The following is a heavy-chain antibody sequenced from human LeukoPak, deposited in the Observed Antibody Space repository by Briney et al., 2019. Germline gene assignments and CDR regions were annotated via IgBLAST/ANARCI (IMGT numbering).Heavy chain of an antibody. J-gene: IGHJ5*02. CDR3: ARVLTGSWDWFDP. CDR2: INSDGSRT. D-gene: IGHD2-8*02. Sequence: GGSLRLSCAASRFSFSAYWMHWVRQAPGKGLVWVSRINSDGSRTNYADSVKGRFTISRDNAKNTLYLQMNSLRAEDTAVYYCARVLTGSWDWFDPWGQGTLVTVSS. V-gene: IGHV3-74*01. CDR1: RFSFSAYW.